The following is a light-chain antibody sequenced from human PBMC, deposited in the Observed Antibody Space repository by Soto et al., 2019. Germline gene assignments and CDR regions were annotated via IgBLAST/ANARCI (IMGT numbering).Light chain of an antibody. CDR1: QSVLYSSNNKNY. CDR2: WAS. J-gene: IGKJ3*01. V-gene: IGKV4-1*01. CDR3: QQYYTSRFT. Sequence: DIVMTQSPDSLAVSLGERATINCKSSQSVLYSSNNKNYLAWYQQKPGQPPKLLIHWASTRESGVPDRFSGSGSATDFTLTISSLQAEDAAVYYCQQYYTSRFTFGPGTKVDIK.